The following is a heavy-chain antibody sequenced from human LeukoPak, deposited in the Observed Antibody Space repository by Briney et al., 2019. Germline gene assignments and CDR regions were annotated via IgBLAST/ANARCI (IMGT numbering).Heavy chain of an antibody. CDR3: ASQTGSGLFILP. CDR1: DGSISTSSYC. Sequence: SETPSLTCTVADGSISTSSYCWGWIRQPPGKGLEWIGSIDHSGSTYYNPSLKSRVTISVDTSKNQFSLRLTSVTAADTAVYYCASQTGSGLFILPGGQGTLVTVSS. D-gene: IGHD3/OR15-3a*01. J-gene: IGHJ4*02. V-gene: IGHV4-39*01. CDR2: IDHSGST.